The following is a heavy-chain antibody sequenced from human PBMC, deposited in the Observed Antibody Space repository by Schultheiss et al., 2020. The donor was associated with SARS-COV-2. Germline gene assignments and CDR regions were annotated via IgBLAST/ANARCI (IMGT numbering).Heavy chain of an antibody. CDR3: ARGISSSWHPLIFDS. Sequence: GGSLRLSCAASGFTFGTSWMSWVRQAPGKGLEWVANIREDGSEKNYVDSVKGRFTISRDNAKNSLNLQMNSLRAEDTAMYYCARGISSSWHPLIFDSWGQGTLVTVSS. CDR2: IREDGSEK. D-gene: IGHD6-13*01. V-gene: IGHV3-7*01. J-gene: IGHJ5*01. CDR1: GFTFGTSW.